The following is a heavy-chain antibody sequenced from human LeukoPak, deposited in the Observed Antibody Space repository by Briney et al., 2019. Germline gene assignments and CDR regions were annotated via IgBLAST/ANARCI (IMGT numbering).Heavy chain of an antibody. D-gene: IGHD3-10*01. CDR3: ARGVRAFGELTYYFDY. V-gene: IGHV1-18*01. CDR2: ISAYNGNT. Sequence: ASVKVSCKASGYTFTSYGISWVRQAPGQGLEWKGWISAYNGNTNYAQMLQGRVTMTTDTSTSTAYMELRSLRSDDTAVYYCARGVRAFGELTYYFDYWGQGTLVTVSS. J-gene: IGHJ4*02. CDR1: GYTFTSYG.